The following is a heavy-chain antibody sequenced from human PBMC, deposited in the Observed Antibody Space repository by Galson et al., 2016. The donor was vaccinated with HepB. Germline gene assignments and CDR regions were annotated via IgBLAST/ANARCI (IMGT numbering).Heavy chain of an antibody. CDR3: TTRKGYDYAPYYFYYGMDL. D-gene: IGHD5-12*01. Sequence: SLRLSCAASGFTFSNAWMSWVRQAPGKGLEWVGRIKSKTDGGTTDYAAPVKGRFTISRDDSKNTLYLQMNSLKTEDTAVNYCTTRKGYDYAPYYFYYGMDLWGQGTTVTVSS. CDR2: IKSKTDGGTT. J-gene: IGHJ6*02. CDR1: GFTFSNAW. V-gene: IGHV3-15*01.